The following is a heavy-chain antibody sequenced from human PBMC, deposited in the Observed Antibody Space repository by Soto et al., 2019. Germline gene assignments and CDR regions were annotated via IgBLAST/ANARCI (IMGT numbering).Heavy chain of an antibody. Sequence: GGSLRLSCAASGFTFTRYSMNWVRQAPGKGLEWVSSISSTTNYIYYGDSMKGRFTISRDNAKNSLYLQMNNLRVEDKAVYYCADGGEWSFNFEYWGQGTLVTGSS. V-gene: IGHV3-21*04. CDR1: GFTFTRYS. CDR3: ADGGEWSFNFEY. D-gene: IGHD3-3*01. J-gene: IGHJ4*02. CDR2: ISSTTNYI.